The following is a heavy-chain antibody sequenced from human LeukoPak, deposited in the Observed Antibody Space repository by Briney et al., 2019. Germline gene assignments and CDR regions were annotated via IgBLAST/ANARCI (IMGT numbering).Heavy chain of an antibody. CDR2: IYYSGST. CDR3: ASVRRGFGESSKYYAYYYMGV. V-gene: IGHV4-59*01. J-gene: IGHJ6*03. CDR1: GGSISSYY. D-gene: IGHD3-10*01. Sequence: PSETLSLTCTVSGGSISSYYWSWIRQPPGKGLEWIGYIYYSGSTNYNPSLKSRVTISVDTSKNQFSLKLSSVTAADTAVYYCASVRRGFGESSKYYAYYYMGVWGKGTTVTISS.